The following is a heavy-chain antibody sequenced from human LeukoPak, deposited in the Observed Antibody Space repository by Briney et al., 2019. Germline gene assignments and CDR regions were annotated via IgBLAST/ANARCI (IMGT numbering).Heavy chain of an antibody. J-gene: IGHJ4*02. CDR3: ARSAGDGYNHFDY. CDR1: GFTFSSYS. CDR2: ISSSSSYI. V-gene: IGHV3-21*01. D-gene: IGHD5-24*01. Sequence: KAGGSLRLSCAASGFTFSSYSMNWVRQAPGKGLEWVSSISSSSSYIYYADSVKGRFTISRDNAKNSLYLQMNSLRAEDTAVYYCARSAGDGYNHFDYWGQGTLVTVSS.